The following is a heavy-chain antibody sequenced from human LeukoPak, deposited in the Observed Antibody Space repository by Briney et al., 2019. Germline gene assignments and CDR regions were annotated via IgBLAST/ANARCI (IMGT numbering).Heavy chain of an antibody. CDR3: AREKDTMITFGGFDY. Sequence: PSETLSLTCTVSGGSISSYYWSWIRQPAGKGLEWIGRTYSSGSTNYNPSLKSRVTMSVDTSRNQFSLKLSSVTAADTAVYYCAREKDTMITFGGFDYWGQGTLVTVSS. CDR1: GGSISSYY. D-gene: IGHD3-16*01. V-gene: IGHV4-4*07. J-gene: IGHJ4*02. CDR2: TYSSGST.